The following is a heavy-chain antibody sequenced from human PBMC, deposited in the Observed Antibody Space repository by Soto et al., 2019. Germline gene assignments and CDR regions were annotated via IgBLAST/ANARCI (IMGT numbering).Heavy chain of an antibody. CDR1: GFTVSSNH. CDR3: ARDLAAAGLDY. CDR2: IYSGGSDGST. Sequence: GGSLRLSCAASGFTVSSNHMNWVRQAPGKGLEWVSVIYSGGSDGSTYYADSVKGRFTISRDNSKNTLYLQMNSLRAEDTAVYYCARDLAAAGLDYRGQGTLVTVSS. J-gene: IGHJ4*02. V-gene: IGHV3-66*01. D-gene: IGHD6-13*01.